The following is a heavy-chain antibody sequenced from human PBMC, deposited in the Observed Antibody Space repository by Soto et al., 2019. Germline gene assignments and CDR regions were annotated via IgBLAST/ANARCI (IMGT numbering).Heavy chain of an antibody. J-gene: IGHJ6*02. D-gene: IGHD3-16*01. Sequence: QVQLVQSGDEVKKPGASVKVSCKASGYIFVNYGIAWVRQAPGQGLEWMGWISPYTGNTHSAAKIQGRLTMTTVTSASTADMDLGSLTSDDTAVYYCVMVDNYVTPTPQDVWGQGTTVTVSS. V-gene: IGHV1-18*01. CDR3: VMVDNYVTPTPQDV. CDR2: ISPYTGNT. CDR1: GYIFVNYG.